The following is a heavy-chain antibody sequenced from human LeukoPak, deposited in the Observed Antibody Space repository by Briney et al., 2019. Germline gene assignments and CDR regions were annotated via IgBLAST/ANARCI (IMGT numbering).Heavy chain of an antibody. CDR2: INSGATSE. V-gene: IGHV3-48*03. CDR3: ARVICTGGSCFQNDY. CDR1: GFIFSNFE. J-gene: IGHJ4*02. Sequence: GGSLRLSCTASGFIFSNFEMNWVRQSPGIGLQWVAYINSGATSEYYADSVKGRFTISRDNAKNSLYLQMNSLGVQDAAIYYCARVICTGGSCFQNDYWGQGTLVTVSS. D-gene: IGHD2-8*02.